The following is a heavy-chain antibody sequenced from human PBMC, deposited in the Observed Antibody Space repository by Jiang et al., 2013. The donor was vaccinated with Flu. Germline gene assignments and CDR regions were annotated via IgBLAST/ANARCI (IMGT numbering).Heavy chain of an antibody. D-gene: IGHD1-1*01. Sequence: GSGLVKPSETLSLTCDVSGASFTSQYWSWIRQPPGKGLEWIGYINYSGRTNYNPSLKSRVSISVGTSKKSFSLNLNSVTAADTAVYYCARGGTTAYDYWGQGTLVTVSS. V-gene: IGHV4-59*11. J-gene: IGHJ4*02. CDR2: INYSGRT. CDR1: GASFTSQY. CDR3: ARGGTTAYDY.